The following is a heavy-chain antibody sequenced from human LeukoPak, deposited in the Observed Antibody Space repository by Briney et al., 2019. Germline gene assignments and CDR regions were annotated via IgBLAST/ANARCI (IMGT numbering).Heavy chain of an antibody. CDR2: ISSSSSTI. CDR3: AKDLWAVFSGVVTAGPDY. J-gene: IGHJ4*02. Sequence: GGSLRLSCAASGFTFSSYSMNWVRQAPGKGLEWVSYISSSSSTIYYADSVKGRFTISRDNAKNSLYLQMNSLRAEDTAVYYCAKDLWAVFSGVVTAGPDYWGQGTLVTVSS. CDR1: GFTFSSYS. V-gene: IGHV3-48*01. D-gene: IGHD2-21*02.